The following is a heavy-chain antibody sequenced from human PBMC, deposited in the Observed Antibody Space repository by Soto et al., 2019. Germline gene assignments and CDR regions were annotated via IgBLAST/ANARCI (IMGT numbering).Heavy chain of an antibody. CDR2: IIPILGIA. CDR3: ARYKVVVAASNLYYYYYYGMDV. Sequence: SVKVSCKASGGTFSSYTISWVRQAPGQGLEWMGRIIPILGIANYAQKFQGRVTITADKSTSTAYMELSSLRSEDTAVYYCARYKVVVAASNLYYYYYYGMDVWGQGTTVTVSS. V-gene: IGHV1-69*02. D-gene: IGHD2-15*01. J-gene: IGHJ6*02. CDR1: GGTFSSYT.